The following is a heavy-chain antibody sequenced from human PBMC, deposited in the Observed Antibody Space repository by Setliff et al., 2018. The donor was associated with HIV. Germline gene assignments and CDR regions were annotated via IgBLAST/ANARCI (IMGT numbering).Heavy chain of an antibody. Sequence: SETLSLTCTVSGGSIITSSYYWGWIRQPPGKGLEWIASIYYGGGTYYNPSLRSRVTISVDTSKNQFSLKLTSVTAADTSVYYCARQGYCSSGRCLYYFDYWGQGTLVTVS. D-gene: IGHD2-15*01. J-gene: IGHJ4*02. CDR2: IYYGGGT. V-gene: IGHV4-39*01. CDR3: ARQGYCSSGRCLYYFDY. CDR1: GGSIITSSYY.